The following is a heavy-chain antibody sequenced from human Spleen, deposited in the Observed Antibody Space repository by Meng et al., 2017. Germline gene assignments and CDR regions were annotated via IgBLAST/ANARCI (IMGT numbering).Heavy chain of an antibody. Sequence: QVQLQQSGPGLGTPSQTLSVTCAISGDTVSSNSAAWNWIRQPPSRGLEWLGRTYYRSKWYNDYAVSVKSRVTINPDTSKNQFSLQLNSVTTEDTVVYYCARQEGAFDYWGQVTLVTVSS. CDR1: GDTVSSNSAA. J-gene: IGHJ4*02. CDR2: TYYRSKWYN. D-gene: IGHD3-16*01. CDR3: ARQEGAFDY. V-gene: IGHV6-1*01.